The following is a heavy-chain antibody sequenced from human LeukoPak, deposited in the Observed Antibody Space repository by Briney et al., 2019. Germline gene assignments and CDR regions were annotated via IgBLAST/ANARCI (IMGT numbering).Heavy chain of an antibody. J-gene: IGHJ4*02. CDR3: ARGGGYYYDSSGYGDPFDY. V-gene: IGHV1-8*03. Sequence: ASVKVSCKASGYTFTNYDINWVRQATGQGLEWMGWMNPNSGNTGYAQKFQGRVTITRNTSISTAYMELSSLRSEDTAVYYCARGGGYYYDSSGYGDPFDYWGQGTLVTVSS. CDR1: GYTFTNYD. D-gene: IGHD3-22*01. CDR2: MNPNSGNT.